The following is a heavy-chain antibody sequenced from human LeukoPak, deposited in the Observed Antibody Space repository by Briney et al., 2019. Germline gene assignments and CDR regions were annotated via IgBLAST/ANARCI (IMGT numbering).Heavy chain of an antibody. CDR1: GFTFSSYA. J-gene: IGHJ4*02. V-gene: IGHV3-30-3*01. D-gene: IGHD3-10*01. CDR3: TTSLWFGELLDDY. CDR2: ISYDGSNK. Sequence: GGSLRLSCAASGFTFSSYAMYWVRQAPGKGLEWVAVISYDGSNKYYADSVKGRFTISRDNSKNTLYLQMNSLKTEDTAVYYCTTSLWFGELLDDYWGQGTLVTVSS.